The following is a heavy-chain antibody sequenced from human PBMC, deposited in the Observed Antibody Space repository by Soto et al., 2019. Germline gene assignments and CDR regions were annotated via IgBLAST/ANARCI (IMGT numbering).Heavy chain of an antibody. CDR3: GRGLLTIFGVANFDY. Sequence: ASVKVSCKASGYTFTGYYMHWARQAPGQGLEWMGWINPNSGGTNYAQKFQGWVTMTTDTSMSTAYMELRRLRSDDTAVYYCGRGLLTIFGVANFDYWGQGTLVTVSS. CDR1: GYTFTGYY. CDR2: INPNSGGT. D-gene: IGHD3-3*01. J-gene: IGHJ4*02. V-gene: IGHV1-2*04.